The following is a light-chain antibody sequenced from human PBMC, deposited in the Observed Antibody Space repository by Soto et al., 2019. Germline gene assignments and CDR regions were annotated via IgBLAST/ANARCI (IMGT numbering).Light chain of an antibody. V-gene: IGKV1-27*01. CDR1: QGISNY. CDR2: AAS. CDR3: QHCHDMPLT. Sequence: DIQMTQSPSSLSASIGDRVTITCRASQGISNYLAWYQQKPGKVPKLLICAASTLQSGVPSRFRGSGYGTDFTLTITSLQPGDIATYYCQHCHDMPLTFGGGTKVDIK. J-gene: IGKJ4*01.